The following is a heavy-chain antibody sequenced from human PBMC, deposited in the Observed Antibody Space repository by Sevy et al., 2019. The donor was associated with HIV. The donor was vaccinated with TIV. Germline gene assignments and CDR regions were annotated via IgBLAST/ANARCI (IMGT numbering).Heavy chain of an antibody. V-gene: IGHV3-74*01. D-gene: IGHD6-6*01. Sequence: GGSLRLSCAASGFTFSSYWMHWVRHAPGKGLVWVSRISSDGSSTSYGDSGRGRFTISRDNAKITLYRQMNSLRAEDTVLYYCARDGRAARDFDYWGQGTLVTVSS. CDR2: ISSDGSST. J-gene: IGHJ4*02. CDR3: ARDGRAARDFDY. CDR1: GFTFSSYW.